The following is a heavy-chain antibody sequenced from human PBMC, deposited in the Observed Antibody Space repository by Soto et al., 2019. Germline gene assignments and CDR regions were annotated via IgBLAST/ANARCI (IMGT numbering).Heavy chain of an antibody. Sequence: QVQLVQSGAEVKKPGASVKVSCKASGYTFTSYAMHWVRQAPGQRLEWMGWINAGNGNTKYSQKFQGRVTITRDTSASTAYMELSSLRSEDTAVYYCARDTDVLVGATNPYYYCYGMDVWGQGTTVTVSS. CDR2: INAGNGNT. CDR3: ARDTDVLVGATNPYYYCYGMDV. CDR1: GYTFTSYA. D-gene: IGHD1-26*01. V-gene: IGHV1-3*01. J-gene: IGHJ6*02.